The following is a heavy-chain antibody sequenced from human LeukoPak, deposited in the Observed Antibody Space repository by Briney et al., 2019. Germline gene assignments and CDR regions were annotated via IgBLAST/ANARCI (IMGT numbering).Heavy chain of an antibody. V-gene: IGHV3-66*02. CDR1: GFTVSSNY. CDR3: ARTLLVPGYYFDY. CDR2: IYSGGST. Sequence: AGGSLRLSCAASGFTVSSNYMSWVRQAPGKGLEWVSVIYSGGSTYYADSVKGRFTISRDNSKNMLYLQMNSLRAEDTAVYYCARTLLVPGYYFDYWGHGTLVTVSS. D-gene: IGHD6-6*01. J-gene: IGHJ4*01.